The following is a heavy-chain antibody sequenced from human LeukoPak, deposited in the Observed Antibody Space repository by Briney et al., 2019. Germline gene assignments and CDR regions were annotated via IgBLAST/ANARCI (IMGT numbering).Heavy chain of an antibody. D-gene: IGHD2-15*01. CDR1: GYTFTGNY. Sequence: ASVKVSCKASGYTFTGNYLHWVRQALGQGLEWMGWIIPNSGVTNYAQKFQGRVTMTRDTSITTVYMELTRLSSDDTAVYYCARDQGGFDYWGQGTLVTVSS. CDR3: ARDQGGFDY. V-gene: IGHV1-2*02. J-gene: IGHJ4*02. CDR2: IIPNSGVT.